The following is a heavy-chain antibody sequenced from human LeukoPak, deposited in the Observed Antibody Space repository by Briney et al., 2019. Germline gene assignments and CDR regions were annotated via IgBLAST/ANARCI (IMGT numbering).Heavy chain of an antibody. Sequence: GGSLRLSCTGSGFTFSAYGMTWVRQAPGKGLECVSAITGTGRETRYGESVKGRFTVSRDNARNTLYLEMKYLRVEDAAVYYCAMDTNGDYLGAFDFWGQGTLVTVSS. V-gene: IGHV3-23*01. CDR1: GFTFSAYG. J-gene: IGHJ3*01. D-gene: IGHD4-17*01. CDR3: AMDTNGDYLGAFDF. CDR2: ITGTGRET.